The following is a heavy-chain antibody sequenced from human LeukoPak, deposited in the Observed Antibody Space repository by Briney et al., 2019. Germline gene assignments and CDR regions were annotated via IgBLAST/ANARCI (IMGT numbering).Heavy chain of an antibody. CDR3: ARDGPAGDTATY. CDR2: ISSSSSYI. Sequence: GGSLRLSCAASGFTFSSYGMNWVRQAPGKGLEWVSSISSSSSYIYYADSVKGRFTISRDNAKNSLYLQMNSLRAEDTAVYYCARDGPAGDTATYWGQGTLVTVSS. J-gene: IGHJ4*02. CDR1: GFTFSSYG. V-gene: IGHV3-21*01. D-gene: IGHD5-18*01.